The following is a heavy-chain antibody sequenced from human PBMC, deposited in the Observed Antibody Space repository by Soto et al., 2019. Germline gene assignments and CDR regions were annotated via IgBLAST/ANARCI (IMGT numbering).Heavy chain of an antibody. J-gene: IGHJ4*02. CDR2: IRGNGDPP. D-gene: IGHD5-12*01. V-gene: IGHV3-64D*06. CDR3: VKSRGGNNFDFFD. Sequence: GGSMILPWSSSGFTFRSFSMHWVRQAPGKGLEYVSGIRGNGDPPFYAYSVKCRFTISRDNSKNTLYLHMSSLSADDTAIYYCVKSRGGNNFDFFDWGQGALVTVSS. CDR1: GFTFRSFS.